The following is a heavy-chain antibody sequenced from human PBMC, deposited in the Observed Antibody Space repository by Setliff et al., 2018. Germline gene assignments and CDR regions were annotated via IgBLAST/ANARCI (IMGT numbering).Heavy chain of an antibody. CDR2: IFYSGRT. D-gene: IGHD3-16*01. CDR1: GASITNINYY. V-gene: IGHV4-39*01. CDR3: ARLPNYVWGSPVDY. J-gene: IGHJ4*02. Sequence: KPSEILSLTCTVSGASITNINYYWGLIRQPPGKGLEWIGSIFYSGRTFYNPSLKSRVTISVDTSKNQFSLTLSSVTAADTAVYYCARLPNYVWGSPVDYWGQGTLVTVSS.